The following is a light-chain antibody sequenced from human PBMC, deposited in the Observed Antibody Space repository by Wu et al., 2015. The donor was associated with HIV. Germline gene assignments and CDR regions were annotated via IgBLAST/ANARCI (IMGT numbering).Light chain of an antibody. CDR3: QQYNNWPPWT. CDR1: QSVSSN. Sequence: EGATLSCRASQSVSSNLAWYQQKPGQAPRLLIYGASTRATGIPARFSGSGSGTEFTLTISSLQSEDFAVYYCQQYNNWPPWTFGQGTKVEIK. V-gene: IGKV3-15*01. CDR2: GAS. J-gene: IGKJ1*01.